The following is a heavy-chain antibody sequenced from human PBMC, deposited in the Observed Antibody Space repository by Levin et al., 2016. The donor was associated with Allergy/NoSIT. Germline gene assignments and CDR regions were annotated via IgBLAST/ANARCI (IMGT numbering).Heavy chain of an antibody. J-gene: IGHJ4*02. CDR2: IIPIFGIA. D-gene: IGHD3-22*01. V-gene: IGHV1-69*17. Sequence: WVRQAPGQGLEWMGGIIPIFGIANYAQKFQGRVTITADKSTSTAYMELSSLRSEDTAVYYCARDRLGSYYDSSGYIWGQGTLVTVSS. CDR3: ARDRLGSYYDSSGYI.